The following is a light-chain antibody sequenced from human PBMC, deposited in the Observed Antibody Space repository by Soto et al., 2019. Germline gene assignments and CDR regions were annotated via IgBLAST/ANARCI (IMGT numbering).Light chain of an antibody. J-gene: IGKJ1*01. V-gene: IGKV1-9*01. CDR1: QVISTS. Sequence: DIQLTQSPSFLSPSIGESVTITCRASQVISTSLACYQVKPGKAPKLLIYAASSLQSGVPSRFSGSGSGTEFTLTVSSLQPEDVATYFCQQSFSTPSTWTFGPGTKVDIK. CDR3: QQSFSTPSTWT. CDR2: AAS.